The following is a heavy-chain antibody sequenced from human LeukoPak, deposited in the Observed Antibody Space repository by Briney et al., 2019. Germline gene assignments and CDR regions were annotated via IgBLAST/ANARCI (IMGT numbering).Heavy chain of an antibody. J-gene: IGHJ4*02. CDR2: ISKDGSNK. Sequence: GGSLRLSCAASGFTFSRYAMHWVRQAPGKGLELVALISKDGSNKYYADSVKGRFSISRDNSKNTLYLQMNSLRAEDTAIYYCAKGGGEWAYYFDYWGQGTLVTVSS. CDR3: AKGGGEWAYYFDY. V-gene: IGHV3-30-3*01. CDR1: GFTFSRYA. D-gene: IGHD1-26*01.